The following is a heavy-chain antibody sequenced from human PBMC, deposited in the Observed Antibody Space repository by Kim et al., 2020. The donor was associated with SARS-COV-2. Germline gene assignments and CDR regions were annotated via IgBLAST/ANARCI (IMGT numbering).Heavy chain of an antibody. Sequence: SETLSLTCAVYGGSFSGYYWSWIRQPPGKGLEWIGEINHSGSTNYNPSLKSRVTISVDTSKNQFSLKLSSVTAADTAVYYCALWFREVWGYYFDYWGQGTLVTVSS. CDR2: INHSGST. V-gene: IGHV4-34*01. CDR1: GGSFSGYY. D-gene: IGHD3-10*01. J-gene: IGHJ4*02. CDR3: ALWFREVWGYYFDY.